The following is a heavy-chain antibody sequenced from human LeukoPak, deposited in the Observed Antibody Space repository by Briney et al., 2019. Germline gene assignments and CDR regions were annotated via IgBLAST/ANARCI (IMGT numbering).Heavy chain of an antibody. CDR1: GFTFSSYA. D-gene: IGHD3-22*01. CDR2: ISGSGGST. CDR3: AKDLGDYFDSSGYPSLPFDY. Sequence: GGSLRLSCAASGFTFSSYAMTWVRQAPGEGLEWVSAISGSGGSTNYADSVKGRFTISRDNSKNTLYLQMNSLRAEDTAVYYCAKDLGDYFDSSGYPSLPFDYWGQGTLVTVSS. V-gene: IGHV3-23*01. J-gene: IGHJ4*02.